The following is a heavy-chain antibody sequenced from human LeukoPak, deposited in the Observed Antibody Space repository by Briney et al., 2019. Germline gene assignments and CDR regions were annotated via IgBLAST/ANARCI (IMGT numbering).Heavy chain of an antibody. J-gene: IGHJ4*02. CDR3: ARTYGSGLHFDY. Sequence: PSETLSLTCTVSGGSISSGSYYWRWIRKPAGKGLEWIGRIYTSGSTNYNPSLKSRVTITVDTSKNQFSRKLSSVTAADTAVYYCARTYGSGLHFDYWGQGTLVTVSS. CDR1: GGSISSGSYY. D-gene: IGHD3-10*01. V-gene: IGHV4-61*02. CDR2: IYTSGST.